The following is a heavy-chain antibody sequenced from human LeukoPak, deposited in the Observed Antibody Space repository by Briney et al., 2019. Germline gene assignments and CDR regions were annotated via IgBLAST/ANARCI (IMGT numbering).Heavy chain of an antibody. Sequence: SETLSLTCTVSGGSISSYYWSRIRQPPGKGLEWIGYIYTSGSTNYNPSLKSRVTISVDTSKNQFSLKLSSVTAADTAVYYCARTLSYGQYYYMDVWGKGTTVTVSS. CDR1: GGSISSYY. V-gene: IGHV4-4*09. D-gene: IGHD5-18*01. CDR3: ARTLSYGQYYYMDV. J-gene: IGHJ6*03. CDR2: IYTSGST.